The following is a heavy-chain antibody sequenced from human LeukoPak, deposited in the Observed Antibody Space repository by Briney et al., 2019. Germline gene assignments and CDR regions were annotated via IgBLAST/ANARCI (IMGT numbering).Heavy chain of an antibody. CDR2: IYHSGST. V-gene: IGHV4-38-2*02. D-gene: IGHD3-22*01. Sequence: SETLSLTCTVSGYSISSGYYWGWIRQPPGKGLEWIGNIYHSGSTYYNPSLKSRVTISVDTSKNQFSLKLSSVTAADTAVYYCARAGRYSYDSTGYYYDAFDIWGQGTMVTVSS. J-gene: IGHJ3*02. CDR3: ARAGRYSYDSTGYYYDAFDI. CDR1: GYSISSGYY.